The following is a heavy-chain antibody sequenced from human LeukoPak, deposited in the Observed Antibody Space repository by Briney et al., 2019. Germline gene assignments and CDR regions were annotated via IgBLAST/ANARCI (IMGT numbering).Heavy chain of an antibody. V-gene: IGHV3-23*01. J-gene: IGHJ4*02. Sequence: PGVSLRLSCAASGFTFSSYAMSWVRQAPGKGLEWVSAISGSGGSTYCADSVTGRFTISRDNSKNTLYLQMNSLRAEDTAVYYCAKSPPWVVPAAPDYWGQGTLVTVSS. CDR3: AKSPPWVVPAAPDY. CDR1: GFTFSSYA. CDR2: ISGSGGST. D-gene: IGHD2-2*01.